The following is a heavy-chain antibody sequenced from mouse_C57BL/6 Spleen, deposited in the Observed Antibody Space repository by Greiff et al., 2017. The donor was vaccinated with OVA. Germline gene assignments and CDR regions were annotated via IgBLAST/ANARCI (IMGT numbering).Heavy chain of an antibody. D-gene: IGHD2-4*01. Sequence: QVQLKQSGPGLVAPSQSLSITCTVSGFSLTSYGVHWVRQPPGKGLEWLVVIWSDGSTTYNSALKSRLSISKDNSKSQVFLKMNSLQTDDTAMYYCARHEGLRRDAMDYWGQGTSVTVSS. CDR2: IWSDGST. CDR3: ARHEGLRRDAMDY. CDR1: GFSLTSYG. V-gene: IGHV2-6-1*01. J-gene: IGHJ4*01.